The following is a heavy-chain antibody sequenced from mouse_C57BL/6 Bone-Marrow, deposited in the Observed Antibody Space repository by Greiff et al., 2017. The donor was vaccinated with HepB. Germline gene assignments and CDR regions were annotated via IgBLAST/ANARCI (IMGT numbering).Heavy chain of an antibody. V-gene: IGHV1-75*01. Sequence: VQRVESGPELVKPGASVKISCKASGYTFTDYYINWVKQRPGQGLEWIGWIFPGSGSTYYNEKFKGKATLTVDKSSSTAYMLLSSLTSEDSAVYFCARKNYSLYYYAMDYWGQGTSVTVSS. J-gene: IGHJ4*01. CDR2: IFPGSGST. D-gene: IGHD2-12*01. CDR1: GYTFTDYY. CDR3: ARKNYSLYYYAMDY.